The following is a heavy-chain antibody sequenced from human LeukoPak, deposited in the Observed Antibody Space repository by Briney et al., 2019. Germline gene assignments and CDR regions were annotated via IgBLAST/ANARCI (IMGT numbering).Heavy chain of an antibody. V-gene: IGHV3-20*04. CDR2: INWNGNLR. CDR3: ARVAYDAFHD. Sequence: GGSLRLSCAASGFSFDGYGMSWVRQVPGKGLEWVCGINWNGNLRDYADSVKGRFTISRDNAKNSLFLQMNSLTAEDTALYYCARVAYDAFHDWGQGTMVTVSS. J-gene: IGHJ3*01. CDR1: GFSFDGYG.